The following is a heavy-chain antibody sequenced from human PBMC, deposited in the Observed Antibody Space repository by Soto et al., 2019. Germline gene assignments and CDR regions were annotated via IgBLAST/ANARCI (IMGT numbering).Heavy chain of an antibody. CDR3: ARSAGPVTSRFDY. D-gene: IGHD4-17*01. CDR1: GFTFSSYG. V-gene: IGHV3-33*01. CDR2: IWYDGSNK. J-gene: IGHJ4*02. Sequence: SLRLSCAASGFTFSSYGMHWVRQAPGKGLEWVAVIWYDGSNKYYADSVKGRFTISRDNSKNTLYLQMNSLRAEDTAVYYCARSAGPVTSRFDYWGQGTLVTVSS.